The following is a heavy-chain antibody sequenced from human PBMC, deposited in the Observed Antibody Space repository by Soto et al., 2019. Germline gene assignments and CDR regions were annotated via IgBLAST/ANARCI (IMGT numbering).Heavy chain of an antibody. V-gene: IGHV1-2*06. CDR3: ARVPLPLWPSDY. CDR1: GYTFIGYY. D-gene: IGHD3-10*01. J-gene: IGHJ4*02. CDR2: INPNSGEV. Sequence: SVKVSCKASGYTFIGYYIHWVRQAPGQGLEWMGRINPNSGEVTYGETFQGRVTMTRDTSNNKAYMELSRLTSDDTAVYYCARVPLPLWPSDYWGQGGLVTVSS.